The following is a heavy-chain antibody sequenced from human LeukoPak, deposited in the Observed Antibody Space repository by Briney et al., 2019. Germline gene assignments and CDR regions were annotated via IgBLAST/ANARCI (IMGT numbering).Heavy chain of an antibody. D-gene: IGHD2-2*01. CDR1: GFTFSDYY. V-gene: IGHV3-11*01. J-gene: IGHJ5*02. CDR3: ARDGPLYCSSTSCFDP. Sequence: GGSLRLSCAASGFTFSDYYTSWIRQAPGKGLEWVSYISSSGSTIYYADSVKGRFTISRDNAKNSLYLQMNSLRAEDTAVYYCARDGPLYCSSTSCFDPWGQGTLVTVSS. CDR2: ISSSGSTI.